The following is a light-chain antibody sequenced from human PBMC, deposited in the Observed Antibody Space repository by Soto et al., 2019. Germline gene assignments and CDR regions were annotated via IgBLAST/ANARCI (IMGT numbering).Light chain of an antibody. J-gene: IGLJ1*01. V-gene: IGLV1-44*01. CDR3: AGWDGSLKLFV. Sequence: QSVLAQQASASGAPGQRVTISCSGSASNIGRDPVNWYQQVPGTAPKLLIYENNHRPSGVPDRFSGSKSGTSASLVISGLQSEDEAAYYCAGWDGSLKLFVFGT. CDR1: ASNIGRDP. CDR2: ENN.